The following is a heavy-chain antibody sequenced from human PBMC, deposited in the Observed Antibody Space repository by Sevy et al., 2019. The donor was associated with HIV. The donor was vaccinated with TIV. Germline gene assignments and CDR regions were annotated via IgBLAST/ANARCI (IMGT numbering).Heavy chain of an antibody. D-gene: IGHD3-10*01. V-gene: IGHV3-15*07. CDR1: GFNISSAS. J-gene: IGHJ4*02. Sequence: GGSLRLSCGGSGFNISSASMNWVRRAPARGLEWVGRINAKIDGETTDYGAPVKGRFIISRDDSRKTVYVQLNSVKSEDTAMYFCTTRPYGSIIDYWGQGTLVTVSS. CDR2: INAKIDGETT. CDR3: TTRPYGSIIDY.